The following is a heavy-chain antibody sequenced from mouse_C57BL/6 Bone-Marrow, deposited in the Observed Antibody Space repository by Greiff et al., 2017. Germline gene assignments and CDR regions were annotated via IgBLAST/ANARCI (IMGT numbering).Heavy chain of an antibody. D-gene: IGHD1-1*01. CDR1: GYAFSSSW. V-gene: IGHV1-82*01. J-gene: IGHJ1*03. Sequence: VQLQQSGPELVKPGASVKISCKASGYAFSSSWMNWVKQRPGKGLEWIGRIYPGDGDTNYNGKFKGQATLTADNSSSTAYMQLSSLTSEDSAVYFCVLLGGYFDVWGTGTTVTVSS. CDR3: VLLGGYFDV. CDR2: IYPGDGDT.